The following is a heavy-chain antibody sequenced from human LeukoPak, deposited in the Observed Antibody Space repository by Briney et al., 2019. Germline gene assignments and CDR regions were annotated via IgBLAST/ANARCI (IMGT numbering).Heavy chain of an antibody. V-gene: IGHV4-31*03. CDR1: GGSISSGGYY. CDR3: ACTPSMAAAGTLMD. J-gene: IGHJ4*02. CDR2: IYYGGST. Sequence: TLSLTCTVSGGSISSGGYYWSWIRQHPGKGLEWIAHIYYGGSTYYNPSLQSRVSISVDTSKNQFSLRLSSVTAADTAVYHCACTPSMAAAGTLMDWGQGTLVTVSS. D-gene: IGHD6-13*01.